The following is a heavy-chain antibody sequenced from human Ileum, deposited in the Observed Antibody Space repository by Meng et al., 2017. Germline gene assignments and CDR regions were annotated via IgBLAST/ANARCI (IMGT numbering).Heavy chain of an antibody. CDR3: TRLYSAG. Sequence: EVQLVESGGGVVQPGGFLKLSCAASGFSFSDSAMHWVRQASGKGLEWVGHIRSKANNYATAYAASVKGRFTISRDESKNTAYLQMSSLKTEDTAVYYCTRLYSAGWGQGTLVTVSS. J-gene: IGHJ4*02. V-gene: IGHV3-73*02. D-gene: IGHD6-13*01. CDR1: GFSFSDSA. CDR2: IRSKANNYAT.